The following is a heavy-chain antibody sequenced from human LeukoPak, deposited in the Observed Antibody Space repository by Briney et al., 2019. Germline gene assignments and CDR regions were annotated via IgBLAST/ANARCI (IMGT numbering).Heavy chain of an antibody. D-gene: IGHD4-17*01. CDR3: ARAPHDYGDYFTFDY. Sequence: SETLSLTCTVSGGSISSGSYYWSWIRQPAGKGLEWIGRIYTSGSTNYNPSLKSRVTISVDTSKNQFSLKLSSVTAADTAVYYCARAPHDYGDYFTFDYWGQGTLVTVSS. CDR2: IYTSGST. CDR1: GGSISSGSYY. V-gene: IGHV4-61*02. J-gene: IGHJ4*02.